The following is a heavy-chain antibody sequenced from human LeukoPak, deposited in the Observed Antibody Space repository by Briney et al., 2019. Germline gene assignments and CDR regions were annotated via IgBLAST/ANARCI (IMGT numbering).Heavy chain of an antibody. J-gene: IGHJ4*02. V-gene: IGHV1-2*02. CDR2: MNPKSGGT. Sequence: ASVKVSCKASGYTFTGYYVHWVRQAPGQGLEWMGWMNPKSGGTNYAQKFQGRVTMTRDTSISTAYMELSRLRSDDTAVYYCARRYNWNWRYDYWGQGTLVTVSS. CDR1: GYTFTGYY. D-gene: IGHD1-7*01. CDR3: ARRYNWNWRYDY.